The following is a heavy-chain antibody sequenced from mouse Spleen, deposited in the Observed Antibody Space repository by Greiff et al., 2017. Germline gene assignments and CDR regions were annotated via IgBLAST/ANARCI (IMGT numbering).Heavy chain of an antibody. J-gene: IGHJ4*01. CDR3: ARSGGNYGYYAMDY. V-gene: IGHV1-50*01. D-gene: IGHD1-1*01. CDR1: GYTFTSYW. Sequence: VQLQQPGAELVKPGASVKLSCKASGYTFTSYWMQWVKQRPGQGLEWIGEIDPSDSYTNYNQKFKGKATLTVDTSSSTAYMQLSSLTSEDSAVYYCARSGGNYGYYAMDYWGQGTSVTVSS. CDR2: IDPSDSYT.